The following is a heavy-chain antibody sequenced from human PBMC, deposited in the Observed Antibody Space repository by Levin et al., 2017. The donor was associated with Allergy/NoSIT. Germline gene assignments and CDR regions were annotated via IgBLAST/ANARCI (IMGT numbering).Heavy chain of an antibody. CDR3: ARTPIYDYIWGSYREHDAFDS. Sequence: VSGPTLVKPTQTLTLTCTFSGFSLSTSGMCVSWIRQPPGKALEWLALIDWDDDKYYSTSLKTRLTISKDTSKNQVVLTMTNMDPVDTATYYCARTPIYDYIWGSYREHDAFDSWGQGTMVTVSS. J-gene: IGHJ3*02. D-gene: IGHD3-16*02. CDR1: GFSLSTSGMC. CDR2: IDWDDDK. V-gene: IGHV2-70*01.